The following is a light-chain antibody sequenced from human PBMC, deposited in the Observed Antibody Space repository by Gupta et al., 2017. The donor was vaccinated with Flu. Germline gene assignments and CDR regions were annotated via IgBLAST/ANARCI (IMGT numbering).Light chain of an antibody. Sequence: QSVLTQPPSASEIPEQTVTIFCPGRSSNLGSHGVTLYQQIPGEAPKRLMYDNTQRPSGVPGRVSCYKAGAYASPEISGLQSEDEADDYWGEWDVSRKTCVFGGGTKMTVL. J-gene: IGLJ3*02. CDR2: DNT. CDR3: GEWDVSRKTCV. CDR1: SSNLGSHG. V-gene: IGLV1-44*01.